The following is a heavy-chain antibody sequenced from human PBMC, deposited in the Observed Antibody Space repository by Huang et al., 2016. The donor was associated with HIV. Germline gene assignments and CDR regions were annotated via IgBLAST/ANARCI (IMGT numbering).Heavy chain of an antibody. D-gene: IGHD3-16*02. CDR3: AREGQAQGYRMGSWDY. V-gene: IGHV3-53*01. CDR2: IHIGGST. J-gene: IGHJ4*02. CDR1: GFTVSSHY. Sequence: EVQLVESGGGLIEPGGSLRLSCAASGFTVSSHYMSWVRQAPGKGPECVSAIHIGGSTYDRDSVNGRFTISRDNAKNTLYLQMSSLRVEDTAIYYCAREGQAQGYRMGSWDYWGQGTLVAVSS.